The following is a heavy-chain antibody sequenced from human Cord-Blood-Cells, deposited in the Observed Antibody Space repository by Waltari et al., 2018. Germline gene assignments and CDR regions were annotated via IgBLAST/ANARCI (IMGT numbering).Heavy chain of an antibody. CDR2: IYWDDDK. J-gene: IGHJ5*02. D-gene: IGHD6-13*01. CDR1: GFSLSTSGVG. V-gene: IGHV2-5*02. Sequence: QITLKESGPTLVKPTQTLTLTCTFSGFSLSTSGVGVGWIRQPPGEALEWLALIYWDDDKRYSPSLKSRHTITKDTSKNQVVLTMTNMDPVDTATYYCAHTGYSSSWNWFDPWGQGTLVTVSS. CDR3: AHTGYSSSWNWFDP.